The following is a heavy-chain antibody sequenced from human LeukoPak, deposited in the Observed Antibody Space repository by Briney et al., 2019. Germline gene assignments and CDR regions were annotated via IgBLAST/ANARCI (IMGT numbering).Heavy chain of an antibody. CDR3: ARDREGAKENWFDP. D-gene: IGHD1-26*01. J-gene: IGHJ5*02. CDR1: GGSISSYY. Sequence: SETLSLTCTVSGGSISSYYWSWIRQPPGKGPEWIGYIYYSGSTNYNPSLKSRVTISVDTSKNQFSLKLSSVTAADTAVYYCARDREGAKENWFDPWGQGTLVTVSS. CDR2: IYYSGST. V-gene: IGHV4-59*01.